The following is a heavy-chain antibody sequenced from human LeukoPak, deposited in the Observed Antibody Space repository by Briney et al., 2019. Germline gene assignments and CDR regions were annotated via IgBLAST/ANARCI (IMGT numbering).Heavy chain of an antibody. CDR3: AKEGSSSWYRGYFDY. D-gene: IGHD6-13*01. CDR2: ISYDGSSK. Sequence: GSLRLSCAASGFTFSSYAMHWVRQAPGKGLEWVAVISYDGSSKYYADSVKGRFTISRDNSKNTLYLQMNSLRAEDTAVYYCAKEGSSSWYRGYFDYWGQGTLVPVSS. J-gene: IGHJ4*02. V-gene: IGHV3-30-3*01. CDR1: GFTFSSYA.